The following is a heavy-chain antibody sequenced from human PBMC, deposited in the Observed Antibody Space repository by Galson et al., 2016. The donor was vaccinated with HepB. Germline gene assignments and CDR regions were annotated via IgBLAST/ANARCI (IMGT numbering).Heavy chain of an antibody. CDR1: SDSITSYY. D-gene: IGHD3-10*01. V-gene: IGHV4-59*01. Sequence: SETLSLTCTVSSDSITSYYWSWIRQPPGKGLEWIGYISYGGNTNYNPSLKSRVTILMDTSKNHFPLRLSSVTAADTAVYYCARINTIWFGELPFLGYCDLRGRGTQVTVSS. J-gene: IGHJ2*01. CDR3: ARINTIWFGELPFLGYCDL. CDR2: ISYGGNT.